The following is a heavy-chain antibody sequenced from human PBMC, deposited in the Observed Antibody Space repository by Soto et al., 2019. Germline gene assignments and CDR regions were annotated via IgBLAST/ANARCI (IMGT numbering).Heavy chain of an antibody. V-gene: IGHV1-46*03. D-gene: IGHD6-19*01. Sequence: ASVKASCKASGYTFTSYYMHCVRQAPGQGLEWMGIINPSGGSTSYAQKFQGRVTMTRDTSTSTVYMELSSLRSEDTAVYYCARDNSSGWANNWFDPWGQGTLVTVSS. CDR3: ARDNSSGWANNWFDP. CDR2: INPSGGST. CDR1: GYTFTSYY. J-gene: IGHJ5*02.